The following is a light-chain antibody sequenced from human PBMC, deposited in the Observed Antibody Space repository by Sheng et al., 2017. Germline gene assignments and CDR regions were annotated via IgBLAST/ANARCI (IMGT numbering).Light chain of an antibody. V-gene: IGKV3-20*01. CDR1: QSVSNY. CDR2: GAS. J-gene: IGKJ2*03. CDR3: QQYGESPPRYS. Sequence: EIVLTQSPGTLSLSSGERATLSCRASQSVSNYLAWYQQKPGQAPRLLIYGASNRATGIPDRFSGSGSGTDFTLTISRVEPEDFAMYYCQQYGESPPRYSFGQGTKLEIK.